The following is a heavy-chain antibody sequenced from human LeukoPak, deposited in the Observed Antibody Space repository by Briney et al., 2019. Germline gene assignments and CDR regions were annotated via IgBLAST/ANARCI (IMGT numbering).Heavy chain of an antibody. V-gene: IGHV3-30-3*01. D-gene: IGHD2-2*01. Sequence: GGSLKLSCAASGFIFSSYAMSWVRQAPGKGLEWVAVISYDGSNRYYADSVKGRFTISRDNSKNTLYLQMNSLRAEDTAVYYCAKAEIVVVPAAMDYWGQGTLVTVSS. CDR2: ISYDGSNR. J-gene: IGHJ4*02. CDR3: AKAEIVVVPAAMDY. CDR1: GFIFSSYA.